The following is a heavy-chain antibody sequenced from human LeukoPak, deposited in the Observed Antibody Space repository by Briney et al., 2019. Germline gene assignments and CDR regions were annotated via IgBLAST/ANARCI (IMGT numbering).Heavy chain of an antibody. D-gene: IGHD5-18*01. Sequence: GGSLRLSCAASGFTFSSYGMSWVRQAPGKGLEWVSAISGSGGSTYYAAPVKGRFTISRDDSKNTLYLQMNSLKTEDTAVYYCTTLFRVDTAMPRNYYYYYYMDVWGKGTTVTVSS. CDR2: ISGSGGST. CDR1: GFTFSSYG. V-gene: IGHV3-23*01. CDR3: TTLFRVDTAMPRNYYYYYYMDV. J-gene: IGHJ6*03.